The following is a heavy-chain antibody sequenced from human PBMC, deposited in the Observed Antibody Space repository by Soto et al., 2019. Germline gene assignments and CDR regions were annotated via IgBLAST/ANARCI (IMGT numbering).Heavy chain of an antibody. Sequence: KPSETLSLTCAAHGVSFKSSYWNWLRQPPGKGLEWIAEINYSGNTNYNPSLKSRVTISIDPSKNQFSLDLSSVTAADTAVYYCASFVGVAARFDAFDIWGQGTMVTVSS. CDR3: ASFVGVAARFDAFDI. V-gene: IGHV4-34*01. CDR1: GVSFKSSY. CDR2: INYSGNT. D-gene: IGHD6-6*01. J-gene: IGHJ3*02.